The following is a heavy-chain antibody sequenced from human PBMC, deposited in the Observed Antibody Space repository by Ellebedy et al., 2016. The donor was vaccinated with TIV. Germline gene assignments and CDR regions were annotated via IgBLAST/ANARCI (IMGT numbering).Heavy chain of an antibody. J-gene: IGHJ3*02. CDR3: ARQMRLLRRAFDI. CDR2: IYYSGST. V-gene: IGHV4-39*01. Sequence: MPSETLSLTCTVSGGSTRSSSYYWGWLRQPAGKGLEWIGSIYYSGSTYYNPSLKSRVTISVDTSKNQFSLKLSSVTAADTSVYYCARQMRLLRRAFDIWGQGTMVTVSS. D-gene: IGHD2-15*01. CDR1: GGSTRSSSYY.